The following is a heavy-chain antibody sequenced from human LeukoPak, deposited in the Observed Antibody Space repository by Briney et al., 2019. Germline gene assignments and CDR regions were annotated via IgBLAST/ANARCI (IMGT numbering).Heavy chain of an antibody. CDR2: ISSSRRYI. J-gene: IGHJ4*02. D-gene: IGHD6-13*01. CDR1: GFTFSSYG. Sequence: GGSLRLSCAASGFTFSSYGMNWVRQAPGKGLEWVSSISSSRRYIYYADSLKGRFTISRDNAKNSQFLQMNSLKAEDTAVYYCARGSTVAAGTSIPDYWGQGTLVTVSS. CDR3: ARGSTVAAGTSIPDY. V-gene: IGHV3-21*01.